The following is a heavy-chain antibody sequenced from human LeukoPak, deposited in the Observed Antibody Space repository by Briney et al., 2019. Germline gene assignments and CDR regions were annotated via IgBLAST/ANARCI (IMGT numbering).Heavy chain of an antibody. Sequence: GGSLRLSCVASGFTFSSYGMHWVRQAPGKGLEWGAVIWYDGNNKYYADSVKGRFTISRDNSKNTVHLQMNSLRAEDTAVYYCASGSGSYRTPYYYMDVWGTGTTVTVSS. CDR1: GFTFSSYG. J-gene: IGHJ6*03. CDR3: ASGSGSYRTPYYYMDV. V-gene: IGHV3-33*01. CDR2: IWYDGNNK. D-gene: IGHD3-10*01.